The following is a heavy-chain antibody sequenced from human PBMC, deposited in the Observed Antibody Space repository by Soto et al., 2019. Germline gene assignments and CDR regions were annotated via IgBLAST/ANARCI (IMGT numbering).Heavy chain of an antibody. J-gene: IGHJ4*02. CDR1: GFTFDDYG. Sequence: EVQLLESGGGLVQPGGSLRLSCAASGFTFDDYGMTWVRQAPGKGLEWVSTFGSRGCCPSYADSVKGRFTISRDSSKNTLSLQMNSLRLEDTAVYYCANCGSGRPYFDHWGQGSLVTVSS. CDR3: ANCGSGRPYFDH. CDR2: FGSRGCCP. V-gene: IGHV3-23*01. D-gene: IGHD2-15*01.